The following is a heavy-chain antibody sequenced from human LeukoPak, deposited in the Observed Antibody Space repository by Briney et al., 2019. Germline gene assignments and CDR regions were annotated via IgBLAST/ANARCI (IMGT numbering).Heavy chain of an antibody. CDR3: ARRSEFDNTHYHYFDY. Sequence: SETLSLTCTVSGGSIDSRSYYWDWIRQAPGKGLEWIGTIYHSGSTEYNPSLKNRVAIFVDTSKNQFSLILHSVAAADTAVYYCARRSEFDNTHYHYFDYWGQGALVTVSS. V-gene: IGHV4-39*01. D-gene: IGHD2-15*01. CDR2: IYHSGST. CDR1: GGSIDSRSYY. J-gene: IGHJ4*02.